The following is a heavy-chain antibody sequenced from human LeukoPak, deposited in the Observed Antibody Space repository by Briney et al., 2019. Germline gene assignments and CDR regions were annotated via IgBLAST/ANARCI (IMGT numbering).Heavy chain of an antibody. D-gene: IGHD2-2*01. Sequence: SETLSLTCTVSGGSISSSSYYWGWIRQPPGKGLEWIGSIYYSGSTYYNPSPKSRVTISVDTSKNQFSLKLSSVTAADTAVYYCARDKMRYCSSTSCQNWFDPWGQGTLVTVSS. CDR2: IYYSGST. CDR1: GGSISSSSYY. J-gene: IGHJ5*02. V-gene: IGHV4-39*07. CDR3: ARDKMRYCSSTSCQNWFDP.